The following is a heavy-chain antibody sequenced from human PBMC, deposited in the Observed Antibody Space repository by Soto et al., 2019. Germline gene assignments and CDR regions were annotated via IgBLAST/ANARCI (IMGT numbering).Heavy chain of an antibody. J-gene: IGHJ4*02. CDR3: ARGSSDTAMAAVGY. V-gene: IGHV4-61*01. D-gene: IGHD5-18*01. Sequence: SGTLSLTFTVSGGSVSSGSYYWSWIRQPPGKGLEWIGYIYYSGSTNYNPSLKRRVTISVDTSKNQFSLKLSSVTAADTAVYYCARGSSDTAMAAVGYWGQGTLVTVSS. CDR2: IYYSGST. CDR1: GGSVSSGSYY.